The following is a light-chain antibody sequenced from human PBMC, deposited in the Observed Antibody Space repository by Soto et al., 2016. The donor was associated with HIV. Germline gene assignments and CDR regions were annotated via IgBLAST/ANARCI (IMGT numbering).Light chain of an antibody. Sequence: SSELIQEPVVSVALGQTVRITCQGDSFRNYYASWYQQKPGQAPLLVISGKSKRPSGIPDRFSSSTSGNTASLTITGAQAEDEADYYCNSRDISGNQLLFGGGTKVTVL. CDR3: NSRDISGNQLL. CDR1: SFRNYY. J-gene: IGLJ2*01. CDR2: GKS. V-gene: IGLV3-19*01.